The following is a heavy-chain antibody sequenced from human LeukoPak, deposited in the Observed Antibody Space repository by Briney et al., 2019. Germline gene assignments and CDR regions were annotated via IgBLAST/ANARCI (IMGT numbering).Heavy chain of an antibody. CDR3: ARLDYYGSGSQDY. V-gene: IGHV4-39*01. J-gene: IGHJ4*02. CDR2: IYSSGYT. D-gene: IGHD3-10*01. CDR1: GGSFSSNSYF. Sequence: TSETLSLTCTVSGGSFSSNSYFWGWIRQPPGKGLEWIGSIYSSGYTYYNPSLKSRVTISADTSKKHFSLNLRSVTAADTAVYYCARLDYYGSGSQDYWGQGTLVTVSS.